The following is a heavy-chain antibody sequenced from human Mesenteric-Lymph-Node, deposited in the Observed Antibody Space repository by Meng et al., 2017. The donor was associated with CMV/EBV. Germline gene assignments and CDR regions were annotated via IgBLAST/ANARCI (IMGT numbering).Heavy chain of an antibody. CDR1: GYTFSTYA. Sequence: SVKVSCKASGYTFSTYAISWVRQATGQGLEGLGGIIPILGVADSAQKFQGRVTITADKSTTTAYMELSSLKSEDTAVYYCTRGPSSPPGWFDPWGQGTLVTVSS. CDR3: TRGPSSPPGWFDP. CDR2: IIPILGVA. J-gene: IGHJ5*02. V-gene: IGHV1-69*10.